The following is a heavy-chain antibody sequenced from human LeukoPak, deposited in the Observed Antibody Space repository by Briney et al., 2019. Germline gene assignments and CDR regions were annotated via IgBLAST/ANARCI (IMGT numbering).Heavy chain of an antibody. Sequence: GGSLRLSCAASGFTFSSYAMHWVRQAPGKGLEYVSAISSNGGSTYYANFVKGRFTISRDNSKNTLYLQMGSLRAEDMAVYYCARARNDYGDYFFDYWGQGTLVTVSS. CDR2: ISSNGGST. CDR1: GFTFSSYA. D-gene: IGHD4-17*01. V-gene: IGHV3-64*01. CDR3: ARARNDYGDYFFDY. J-gene: IGHJ4*02.